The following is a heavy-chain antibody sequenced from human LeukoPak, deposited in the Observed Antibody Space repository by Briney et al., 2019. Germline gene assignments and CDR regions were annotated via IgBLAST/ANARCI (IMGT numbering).Heavy chain of an antibody. Sequence: GESLRISCKGSGYSFSTYWINWVRQMPGKGLEWMGIIYPGDSDTRYSPSFQGQVTISADKSISTAYLQWSSLKASDTAMYYCARHGRLGYCSGGSCSGWFDPWGQGTLVTVSS. D-gene: IGHD2-15*01. CDR2: IYPGDSDT. V-gene: IGHV5-51*01. J-gene: IGHJ5*02. CDR3: ARHGRLGYCSGGSCSGWFDP. CDR1: GYSFSTYW.